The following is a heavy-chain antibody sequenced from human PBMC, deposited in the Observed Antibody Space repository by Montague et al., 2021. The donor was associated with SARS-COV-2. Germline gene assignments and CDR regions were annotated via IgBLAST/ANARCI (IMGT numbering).Heavy chain of an antibody. V-gene: IGHV4-59*13. D-gene: IGHD3-10*01. J-gene: IGHJ6*02. Sequence: SETLSLTCTVSGGSLSTYYWSWIRQPPGKGLECIGYIYYTGNTNYNPSLKSRVTISVDTSKNQFSLKLGSVTAADTAVYYCARFFGPSYYGLDVWGQGTTVTVSS. CDR2: IYYTGNT. CDR1: GGSLSTYY. CDR3: ARFFGPSYYGLDV.